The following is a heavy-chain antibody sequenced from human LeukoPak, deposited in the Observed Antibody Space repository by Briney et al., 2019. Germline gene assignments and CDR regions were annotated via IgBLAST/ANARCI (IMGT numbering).Heavy chain of an antibody. CDR1: GYSISSSHY. J-gene: IGHJ4*01. CDR2: IYHSGNT. D-gene: IGHD4-17*01. Sequence: ETLSLTCTVSGYSISSSHYWGWIRQPPGKGLEWIGSIYHSGNTYYNPSLKSRVTISLDTSNNQFSLKPNSVTAADTAVYFCAREVLGTVTGVYYLGQGTLVTVSS. CDR3: AREVLGTVTGVYY. V-gene: IGHV4-38-2*02.